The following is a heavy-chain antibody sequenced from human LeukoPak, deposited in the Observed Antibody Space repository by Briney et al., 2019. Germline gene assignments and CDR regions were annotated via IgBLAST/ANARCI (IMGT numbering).Heavy chain of an antibody. CDR3: ARAPSDDYGDYFDY. CDR2: IYSGGNT. CDR1: GFTVSNNY. V-gene: IGHV3-53*01. D-gene: IGHD4-17*01. J-gene: IGHJ4*02. Sequence: GGSLRLSCAASGFTVSNNYMSWVRQAPGKGLEWVSVIYSGGNTYYADSVKGRFTISRDNSKNTLYLQMNTLRTEDTAVYYCARAPSDDYGDYFDYWGQGTLVTVSS.